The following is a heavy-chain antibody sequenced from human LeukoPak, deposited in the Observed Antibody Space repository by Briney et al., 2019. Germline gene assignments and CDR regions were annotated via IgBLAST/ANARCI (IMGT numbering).Heavy chain of an antibody. D-gene: IGHD3-22*01. Sequence: GASVKVSCKASGYTFTGYYMHWVRQAPGQGLEWMGWINPNSGGTNYAQKFQGRVTMTRDTSISTAYMELSSLRSEDTAVYYRAASPYDSSGYYMGWGQGSLVTVSS. J-gene: IGHJ4*02. CDR3: AASPYDSSGYYMG. V-gene: IGHV1-2*02. CDR2: INPNSGGT. CDR1: GYTFTGYY.